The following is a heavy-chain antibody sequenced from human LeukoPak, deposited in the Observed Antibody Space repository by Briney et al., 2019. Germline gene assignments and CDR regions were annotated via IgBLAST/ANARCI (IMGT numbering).Heavy chain of an antibody. CDR1: GGSISSSSYY. CDR3: ARVVVADFDY. Sequence: PSETLSLTCTVSGGSISSSSYYWGWIRQPPGKGLEWIGSIYYSGSTYYNPSLESRLTISIDTSKNQFSLNLSSVTAADTAVYYCARVVVADFDYWGQGTLVTVSS. V-gene: IGHV4-39*01. CDR2: IYYSGST. D-gene: IGHD2-15*01. J-gene: IGHJ4*02.